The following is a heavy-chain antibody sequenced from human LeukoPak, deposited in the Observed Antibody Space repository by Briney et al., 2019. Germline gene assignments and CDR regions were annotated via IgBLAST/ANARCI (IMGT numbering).Heavy chain of an antibody. J-gene: IGHJ6*04. V-gene: IGHV3-11*06. CDR1: GFTFSDYC. CDR2: ISSSSSNT. CDR3: ARDLVVVPAARSYYYYGMDV. Sequence: PGGSLRLSCAASGFTFSDYCMSWIRQAPGKGLEWVAYISSSSSNTNYADSVKGRFTISRDNAKNSLYLQMNSLRAEDTAVYYCARDLVVVPAARSYYYYGMDVWGKGTTVTVSS. D-gene: IGHD2-2*01.